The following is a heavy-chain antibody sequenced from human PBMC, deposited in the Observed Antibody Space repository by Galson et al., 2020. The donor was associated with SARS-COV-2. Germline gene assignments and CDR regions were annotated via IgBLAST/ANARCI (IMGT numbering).Heavy chain of an antibody. D-gene: IGHD3-10*01. CDR3: ARSIWFGDQFDY. J-gene: IGHJ4*02. CDR1: GYTFTGYY. V-gene: IGHV1-2*02. CDR2: INPNSGGT. Sequence: ASVTVSCKASGYTFTGYYMHWVRQAPGQGLKWMGWINPNSGGTNYAQKFQGRVTMTRDTSISTAYMELSRLRSDDTAVYYCARSIWFGDQFDYWGQGTLVTVSS.